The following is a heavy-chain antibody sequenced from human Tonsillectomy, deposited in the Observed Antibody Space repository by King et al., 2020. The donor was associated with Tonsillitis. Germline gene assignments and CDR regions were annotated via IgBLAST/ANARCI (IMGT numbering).Heavy chain of an antibody. V-gene: IGHV3-30*03. CDR1: GFTFTSYG. CDR2: ISYDGSNK. J-gene: IGHJ6*02. Sequence: QLVQSGGGVVQPGRSLRLSCAASGFTFTSYGMHWVRQAPGKGLEWVAIISYDGSNKYYADSVRGRFTISRDNSKNTLYLQMSSLRAEGTAVYYCASSGYDFGNFYYGLDVWGQGTTVTVSS. CDR3: ASSGYDFGNFYYGLDV. D-gene: IGHD5-12*01.